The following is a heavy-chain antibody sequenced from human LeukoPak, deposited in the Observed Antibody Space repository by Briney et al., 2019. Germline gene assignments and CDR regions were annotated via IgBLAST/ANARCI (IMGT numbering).Heavy chain of an antibody. CDR3: ARARYTSGWETLDY. CDR2: ISSSGSIK. J-gene: IGHJ4*02. D-gene: IGHD6-19*01. CDR1: GFAFNSYE. Sequence: AGGSLRLSCIASGFAFNSYEMNWVRQAPGKGLEWVSYISSSGSIKHYADSVKGRFTISRDNAKNSLYLQMNSLGAEDTAVYYCARARYTSGWETLDYWGQGTLVTVSS. V-gene: IGHV3-48*03.